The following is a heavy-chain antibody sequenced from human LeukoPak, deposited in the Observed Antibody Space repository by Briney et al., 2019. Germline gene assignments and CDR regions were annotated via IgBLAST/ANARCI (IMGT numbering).Heavy chain of an antibody. CDR1: GFTFSSYA. D-gene: IGHD1-1*01. V-gene: IGHV3-23*01. CDR2: ISGSGGST. J-gene: IGHJ4*02. CDR3: AQRRAGQLEHDRRNFDY. Sequence: GGSLILSCAASGFTFSSYAMSWVRQAPGKGLEWVSAISGSGGSTYYADSVKGRFTISRDNSKNTLSLQMNSLRAEDTAVYYCAQRRAGQLEHDRRNFDYWGQGTLVTVSS.